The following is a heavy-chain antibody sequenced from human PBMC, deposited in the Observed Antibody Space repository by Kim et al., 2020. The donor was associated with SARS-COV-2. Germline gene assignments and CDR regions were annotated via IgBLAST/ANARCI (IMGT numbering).Heavy chain of an antibody. D-gene: IGHD3-10*01. CDR1: GFTFSSYA. Sequence: GGSLRLSCAASGFTFSSYAINWVRQAPGKGLEWVAVIAYDGSNKNYADSLRGRFTISRDNSKNTLYLQMNSLRAEDTAIYYCARDLSSRLRCLTDS. V-gene: IGHV3-30-3*01. CDR3: ARDLSSRLRCLTDS. CDR2: IAYDGSNK. J-gene: IGHJ5*01.